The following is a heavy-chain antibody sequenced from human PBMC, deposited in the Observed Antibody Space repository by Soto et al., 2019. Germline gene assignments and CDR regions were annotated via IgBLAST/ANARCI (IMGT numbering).Heavy chain of an antibody. CDR3: AGDRDGYNPDY. CDR1: GFTLSNYG. Sequence: QVQLVESGGGVVQPGRSLRLSCAASGFTLSNYGMHWVRQAPGKGLEWVAVISYDGSNKYYADSVKGRFTISRDNSKNTLYLQMNSLRAEDTAVYYCAGDRDGYNPDYWGQGTLVTVSS. V-gene: IGHV3-30*03. J-gene: IGHJ4*02. CDR2: ISYDGSNK. D-gene: IGHD5-12*01.